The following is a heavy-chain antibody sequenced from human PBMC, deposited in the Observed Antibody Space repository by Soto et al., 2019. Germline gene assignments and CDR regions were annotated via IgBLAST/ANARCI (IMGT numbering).Heavy chain of an antibody. CDR1: GGTFRSYA. Sequence: SVKVSCKASGGTFRSYAISWVRQAPGQGLEWMGGVIPIFGTANYAQKFQGRVTITADKSTSTAYMELSSLRSEDTAVYYCARDRITIFGEGGYYYYGMDVWGQGTTVTVSS. D-gene: IGHD3-3*01. V-gene: IGHV1-69*06. CDR3: ARDRITIFGEGGYYYYGMDV. CDR2: VIPIFGTA. J-gene: IGHJ6*02.